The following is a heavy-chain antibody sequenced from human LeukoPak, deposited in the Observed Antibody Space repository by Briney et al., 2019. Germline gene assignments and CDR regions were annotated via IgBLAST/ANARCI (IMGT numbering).Heavy chain of an antibody. J-gene: IGHJ4*02. Sequence: GGSLRLSCATSGFTFSSYAMSWVRQAPGKGLEWVSSFSSSDFSTYYADSVKGRFTISRDNAKNSLYLQMNSLRAEDTAVYYCARSAQYYGDYWGQGTLVTVSS. CDR3: ARSAQYYGDY. CDR1: GFTFSSYA. CDR2: FSSSDFST. V-gene: IGHV3-21*01.